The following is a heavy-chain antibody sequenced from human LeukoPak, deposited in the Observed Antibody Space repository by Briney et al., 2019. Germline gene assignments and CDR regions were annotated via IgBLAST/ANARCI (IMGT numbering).Heavy chain of an antibody. CDR3: AKLPQSRGWEDAFDI. Sequence: GASVKVSCKASGGTFSSYAISWVRQAPGQGLEWMGGIIPIFGTANYAQKFQGRVTITADESTSTAYMELSNLRSEDTAVYYCAKLPQSRGWEDAFDIWGQGTMVTVSS. CDR2: IIPIFGTA. CDR1: GGTFSSYA. D-gene: IGHD6-19*01. V-gene: IGHV1-69*13. J-gene: IGHJ3*02.